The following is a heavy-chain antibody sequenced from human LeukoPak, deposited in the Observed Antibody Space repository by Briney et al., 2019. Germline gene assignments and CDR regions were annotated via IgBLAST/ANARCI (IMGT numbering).Heavy chain of an antibody. V-gene: IGHV3-48*03. CDR3: ARSGDYYDSSGYWLGTTDY. Sequence: GGSLRLSCAASGFTFSSYEMNWVRQAPGKGLEWVSYISSSGSTIYYADSVKGRFTISRDNAENSLYLQMNSLRAEDTAVYYCARSGDYYDSSGYWLGTTDYWGQGTLVTASS. D-gene: IGHD3-22*01. J-gene: IGHJ4*02. CDR2: ISSSGSTI. CDR1: GFTFSSYE.